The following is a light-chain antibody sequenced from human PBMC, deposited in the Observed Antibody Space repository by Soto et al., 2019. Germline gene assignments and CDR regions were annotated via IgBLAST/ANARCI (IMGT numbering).Light chain of an antibody. CDR1: SSDIGAYNF. CDR2: EVA. V-gene: IGLV2-14*01. CDR3: TSYRSATTPPYV. Sequence: QSALTQPRSVSGSPGQSVTISCTGTSSDIGAYNFVSWYQHHPGKAPKLLIYEVAYRPSGISNRFSGSKSANTASLTISGLQAEDEADYFCTSYRSATTPPYVFGSGTKVTVL. J-gene: IGLJ1*01.